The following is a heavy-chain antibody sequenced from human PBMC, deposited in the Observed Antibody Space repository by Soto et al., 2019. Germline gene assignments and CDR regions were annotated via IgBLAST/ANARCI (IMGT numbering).Heavy chain of an antibody. J-gene: IGHJ4*02. CDR2: ITGGGSNT. CDR3: AKDSNKYSSSLRGRYFDY. V-gene: IGHV3-23*01. D-gene: IGHD4-4*01. CDR1: GFPFRSYV. Sequence: LRLSCAASGFPFRSYVMSWVRQAPGNGLEWVSGITGGGSNTFYADSVKGRFTISRDNSKNTLFLQMNSLGAEDTAVYYCAKDSNKYSSSLRGRYFDYWGQGIGVTVSS.